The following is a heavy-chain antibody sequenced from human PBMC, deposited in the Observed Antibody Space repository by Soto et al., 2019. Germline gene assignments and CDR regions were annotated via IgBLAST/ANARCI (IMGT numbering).Heavy chain of an antibody. V-gene: IGHV3-23*01. CDR1: GFTFSSYA. CDR2: ISGSGGST. J-gene: IGHJ4*02. CDR3: EKDLEWELLPSDY. Sequence: EVQLLESGGGLVQPGGSLRLSCAASGFTFSSYAMSWVRQAPGKGLEWVSAISGSGGSTYSADSVKGRFTISRDNSKNTLSLQMHSLRAEDTPVYFCEKDLEWELLPSDYWGPGNLGTVSS. D-gene: IGHD1-26*01.